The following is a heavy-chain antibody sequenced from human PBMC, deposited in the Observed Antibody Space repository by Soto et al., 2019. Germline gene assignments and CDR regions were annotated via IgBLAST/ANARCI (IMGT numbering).Heavy chain of an antibody. V-gene: IGHV3-48*01. CDR3: ARGLHGDLDL. Sequence: EVQLVESGGGLVQPGGSLRLSCEASGLTLSAYSMNWVRQTPGKGLEWVSYISSSSSTIYYADSVKGRFTISRDNAKNSLYLQLNSLRAEDTALYYCARGLHGDLDLWGRGTLVTVSS. D-gene: IGHD3-10*01. CDR2: ISSSSSTI. J-gene: IGHJ2*01. CDR1: GLTLSAYS.